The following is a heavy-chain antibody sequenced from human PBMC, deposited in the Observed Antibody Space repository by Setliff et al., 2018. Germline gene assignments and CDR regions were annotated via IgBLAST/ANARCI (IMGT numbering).Heavy chain of an antibody. CDR1: GFTFISYA. CDR3: ARDRIGPFLSYMDG. Sequence: PGGSLRLSCAASGFTFISYAMHWVRQAPGKGLEWVAIMSYDTTKEYYADSVKGRFTISRDNSRNTLYLQMNSLRSEDTAVYYCARDRIGPFLSYMDGWGKGTAVTVSS. D-gene: IGHD3-3*02. J-gene: IGHJ6*03. CDR2: MSYDTTKE. V-gene: IGHV3-30*04.